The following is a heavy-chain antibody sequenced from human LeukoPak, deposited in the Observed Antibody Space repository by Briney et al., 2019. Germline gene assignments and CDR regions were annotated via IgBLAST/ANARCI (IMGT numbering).Heavy chain of an antibody. V-gene: IGHV4-34*01. CDR2: INHSGST. Sequence: PSETLSLTCAVYGGSFSGYYWSWIRQPPGKGLEWIGEINHSGSTNYNPSLKGRVTISVDTSKNQFSLKLSSVTAADTAVYYCARGRYCSSTSCYKDRKFDYWGQGTLVTVSS. CDR1: GGSFSGYY. D-gene: IGHD2-2*02. J-gene: IGHJ4*02. CDR3: ARGRYCSSTSCYKDRKFDY.